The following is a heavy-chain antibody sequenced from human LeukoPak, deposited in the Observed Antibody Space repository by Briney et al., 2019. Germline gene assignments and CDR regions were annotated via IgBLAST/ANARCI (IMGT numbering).Heavy chain of an antibody. Sequence: ASVKVSCKASGYTFTSYGISWVRQAPGQGLEWMGWISAYNGSTNYAQKLQGRVTMTTDTSTSTAYMELSSLRSEDTAVYYCARAVTGTTYYYYYYMDVWGKGTTVTVSS. CDR3: ARAVTGTTYYYYYYMDV. CDR2: ISAYNGST. CDR1: GYTFTSYG. J-gene: IGHJ6*03. V-gene: IGHV1-18*01. D-gene: IGHD1-7*01.